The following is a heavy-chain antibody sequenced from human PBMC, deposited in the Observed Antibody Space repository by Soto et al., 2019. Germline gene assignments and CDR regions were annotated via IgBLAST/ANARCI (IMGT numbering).Heavy chain of an antibody. CDR1: GGSISSGDYY. V-gene: IGHV4-61*08. Sequence: PSETLSLTCTVSGGSISSGDYYWSWIRQPPGKGLEWIGYIYYSGSTNYNPSLKSRVTMSVDTSKNQFSLRLSSVTAADTAVYYCARGVGSSPPRYWGRGTLVTVSS. D-gene: IGHD1-26*01. J-gene: IGHJ4*02. CDR2: IYYSGST. CDR3: ARGVGSSPPRY.